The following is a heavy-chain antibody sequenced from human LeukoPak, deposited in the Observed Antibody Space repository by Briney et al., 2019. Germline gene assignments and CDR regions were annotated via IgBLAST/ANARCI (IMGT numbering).Heavy chain of an antibody. J-gene: IGHJ6*02. V-gene: IGHV5-51*01. CDR2: IYPGDSDT. CDR1: GYSFTSYW. D-gene: IGHD1-26*01. Sequence: GESLKISCKGSGYSFTSYWIGWVRQMPGKGLEWMGIIYPGDSDTRYSPSFQGQVTISADKSISTAYLQRSNLKASDTAMYYCATATRRYYYYYGMDVWGQGTTVTVSS. CDR3: ATATRRYYYYYGMDV.